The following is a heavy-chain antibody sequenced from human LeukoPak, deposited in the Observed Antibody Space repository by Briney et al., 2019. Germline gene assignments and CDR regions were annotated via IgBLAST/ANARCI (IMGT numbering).Heavy chain of an antibody. J-gene: IGHJ4*02. CDR3: AKVQYSDYDMNFDS. V-gene: IGHV3-23*01. CDR2: IGGSDGNT. Sequence: GESLKISCAASGFTFSSYAMHWVRQAPGMGLEWVSAIGGSDGNTYYADSVKGRFTISRDNSKNSLYLQINSLRADDTAVYYCAKVQYSDYDMNFDSWGQGTLVTVSS. CDR1: GFTFSSYA. D-gene: IGHD5-12*01.